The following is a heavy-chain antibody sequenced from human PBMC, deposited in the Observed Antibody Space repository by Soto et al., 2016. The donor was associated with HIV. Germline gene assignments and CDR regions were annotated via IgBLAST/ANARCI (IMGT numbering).Heavy chain of an antibody. D-gene: IGHD2-21*02. V-gene: IGHV4-34*01. CDR1: GGSFSAYY. CDR3: AGGDLRYYFDY. J-gene: IGHJ4*02. Sequence: VQLQQWGAGLLKPSETLSLTCAVYGGSFSAYYWNWIRQPPGKGLEWIGEINHSGSTNYNPSLKSRVTISLDTSKNQFSLKLSSVTAADTAVYYCAGGDLRYYFDYVGPGNPGHRLL. CDR2: INHSGST.